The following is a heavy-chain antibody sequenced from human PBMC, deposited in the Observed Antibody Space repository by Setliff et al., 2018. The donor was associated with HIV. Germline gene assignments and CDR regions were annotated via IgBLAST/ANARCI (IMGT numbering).Heavy chain of an antibody. D-gene: IGHD6-19*01. CDR3: ARDQRTAVAGTYY. CDR2: VDDTGST. J-gene: IGHJ4*02. CDR1: DGSISSHY. Sequence: SETLSLTCTVSDGSISSHYWSWIRQSPGKGLEWIGNVDDTGSTIYNPSLKSRVAISVDTSKNQFSLKLTSVTAADTAVYYCARDQRTAVAGTYYWGQGTLVTVSS. V-gene: IGHV4-59*11.